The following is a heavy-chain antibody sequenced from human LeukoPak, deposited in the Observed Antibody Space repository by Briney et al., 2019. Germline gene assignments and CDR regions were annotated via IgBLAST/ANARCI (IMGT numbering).Heavy chain of an antibody. CDR2: IYTSGST. D-gene: IGHD2-15*01. Sequence: PSETLSLTCTVSGGSISSYYWSWIRQPAGKGLELIGHIYTSGSTNYNPSLKSRVTMSVDTSKNQFSLKLSSVTAADTAVYYCARVSSGYCSGGSCYSGAGGFDPWGQGTLVTVSS. J-gene: IGHJ5*02. CDR3: ARVSSGYCSGGSCYSGAGGFDP. V-gene: IGHV4-4*07. CDR1: GGSISSYY.